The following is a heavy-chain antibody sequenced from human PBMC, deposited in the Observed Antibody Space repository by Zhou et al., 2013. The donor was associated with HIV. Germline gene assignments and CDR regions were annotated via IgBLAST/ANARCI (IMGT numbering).Heavy chain of an antibody. Sequence: QVQLQESGPGLVKPSETLSLTCTVSGGSISSSSYYWGWIRQPPGKGLEWIGSIYYSGSTYYNPSLKSRVTISVDTSRNQFSLRLSSVTAADTAVYYCARNYDSSGYYPYDAFDIWGQGQWSPSLQ. CDR1: GGSISSSSYY. D-gene: IGHD3-22*01. J-gene: IGHJ3*02. CDR2: IYYSGST. V-gene: IGHV4-39*01. CDR3: ARNYDSSGYYPYDAFDI.